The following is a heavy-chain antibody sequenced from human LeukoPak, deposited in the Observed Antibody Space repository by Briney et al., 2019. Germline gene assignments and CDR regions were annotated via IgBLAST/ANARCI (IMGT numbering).Heavy chain of an antibody. CDR2: ISSNGGST. D-gene: IGHD1-7*01. V-gene: IGHV3-64*01. Sequence: GGSLRLSCAASGFTFSSYAMNWVRQAPGKGLEYVSAISSNGGSTYYANSVKGRFTISRDNSKNTLYLQMGSLRAEDMAVYYCARGDGELDAFDVWGQGTMVTVSS. CDR1: GFTFSSYA. J-gene: IGHJ3*01. CDR3: ARGDGELDAFDV.